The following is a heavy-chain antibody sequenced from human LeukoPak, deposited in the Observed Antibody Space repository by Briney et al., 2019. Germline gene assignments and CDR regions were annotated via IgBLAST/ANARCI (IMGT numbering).Heavy chain of an antibody. D-gene: IGHD6-6*01. Sequence: SETLSLTCSVSGDSISSRTYYWTWPRQHPERGLEWIGYIWNSGSTNYEPSLKSRVTISVDTSKNQFSLKLTSMTAADTAVYYCARDVSSTFSNWFDPWGQRIPVIVSS. CDR3: ARDVSSTFSNWFDP. J-gene: IGHJ5*02. CDR2: IWNSGST. V-gene: IGHV4-31*03. CDR1: GDSISSRTYY.